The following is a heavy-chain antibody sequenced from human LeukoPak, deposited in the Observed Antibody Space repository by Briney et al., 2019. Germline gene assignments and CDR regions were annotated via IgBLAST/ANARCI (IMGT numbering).Heavy chain of an antibody. CDR2: INPSGGST. CDR1: GYTFTSYY. D-gene: IGHD3-22*01. J-gene: IGHJ4*02. CDR3: ARVSDSSGYIPYYFDY. V-gene: IGHV1-46*01. Sequence: ASVNVSCKASGYTFTSYYMHWVRQAPGQGLEWMGIINPSGGSTSYAQKFQGRVTMTRDTSTSTVYMELSSLRSEDTAVYYCARVSDSSGYIPYYFDYWGQGTLVTVSS.